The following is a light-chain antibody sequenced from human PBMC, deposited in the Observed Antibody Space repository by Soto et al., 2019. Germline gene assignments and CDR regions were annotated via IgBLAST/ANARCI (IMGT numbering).Light chain of an antibody. V-gene: IGLV1-40*01. CDR3: QSYDSSLSGSSV. J-gene: IGLJ2*01. CDR1: SSNIGAGYD. Sequence: QSVLTQPPSVSGAPGQRVTISCTGSSSNIGAGYDVHWYQQLPGTAPKLLIYGNSNRPSGVPDRFSGSKSGTSASLAITGLQAGDEADYYCQSYDSSLSGSSVFGGGTTVTVL. CDR2: GNS.